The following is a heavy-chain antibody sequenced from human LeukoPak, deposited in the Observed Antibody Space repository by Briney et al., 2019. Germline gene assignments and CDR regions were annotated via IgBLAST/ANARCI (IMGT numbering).Heavy chain of an antibody. Sequence: GESLKISCKGSGYGFATYWIGWVRQMPGKGLELMGIIYPGDSDTRYSPSFQGQITISADKSTSTAYLQWSSLKVSDTATYYCARSLRATMLRGYGMDVWGQGTTVTVSS. D-gene: IGHD3-10*01. V-gene: IGHV5-51*01. CDR3: ARSLRATMLRGYGMDV. J-gene: IGHJ6*02. CDR2: IYPGDSDT. CDR1: GYGFATYW.